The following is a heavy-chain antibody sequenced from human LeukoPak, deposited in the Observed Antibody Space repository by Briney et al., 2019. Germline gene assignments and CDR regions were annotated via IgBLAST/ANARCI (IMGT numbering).Heavy chain of an antibody. CDR2: IYTSGST. CDR1: GGSISSYY. Sequence: SETLSLTCTVSGGSISSYYWSWIRQPPGKGLEWIGYIYTSGSTNYNPSLKSRVTISVDTSKNQFSLKLSSVTAADTAVYYCARLRQRGSYDAFDIWGQGTMVTVSS. V-gene: IGHV4-4*09. D-gene: IGHD1-26*01. CDR3: ARLRQRGSYDAFDI. J-gene: IGHJ3*02.